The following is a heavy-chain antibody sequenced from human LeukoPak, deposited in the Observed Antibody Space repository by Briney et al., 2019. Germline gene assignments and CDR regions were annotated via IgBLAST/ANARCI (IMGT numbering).Heavy chain of an antibody. CDR1: GFTFGDYA. V-gene: IGHV3-49*03. Sequence: QPGGSLRLSCTASGFTFGDYAMSWFRQAPGKGLERVAFIRSKAYGGTREYAASVKGRFTTSRDDSRAIAYLQMNSLKTEDTAVYYCTRAPRTNYYYYYMDVWGKGTTVTVSS. CDR2: IRSKAYGGTR. CDR3: TRAPRTNYYYYYMDV. J-gene: IGHJ6*03.